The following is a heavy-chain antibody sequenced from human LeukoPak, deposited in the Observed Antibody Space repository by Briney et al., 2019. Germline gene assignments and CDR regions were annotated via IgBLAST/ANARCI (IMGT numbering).Heavy chain of an antibody. Sequence: SETLSLTCAVYGGSFSGYYWSWIRPPPGKGLEWIGEINHSGSTNYNPSLKSRVTISVDTSKNQFSLKLSSVTAADTAVYYCARRVVRGVHRGGWFDPWGQGTLVTVSS. CDR1: GGSFSGYY. J-gene: IGHJ5*02. CDR3: ARRVVRGVHRGGWFDP. D-gene: IGHD3-10*01. V-gene: IGHV4-34*01. CDR2: INHSGST.